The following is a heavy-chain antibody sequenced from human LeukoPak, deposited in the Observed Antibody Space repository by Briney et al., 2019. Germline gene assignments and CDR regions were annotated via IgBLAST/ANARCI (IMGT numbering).Heavy chain of an antibody. J-gene: IGHJ2*01. CDR3: ARAGYSYGYWYFDL. V-gene: IGHV4-34*01. Sequence: PSETLSLTCAVYGGSVRDNYWSWIRQPPGKGLEWIGEIHHSGSTKYNPSLKSRVTISLDTSKNQFSLKLNSMTAADTAVYYCARAGYSYGYWYFDLWGRGTLVTVSS. D-gene: IGHD5-18*01. CDR1: GGSVRDNY. CDR2: IHHSGST.